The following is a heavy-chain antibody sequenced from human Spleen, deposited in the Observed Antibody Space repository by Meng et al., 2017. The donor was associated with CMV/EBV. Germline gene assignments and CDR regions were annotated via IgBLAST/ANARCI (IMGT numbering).Heavy chain of an antibody. CDR2: IIPTFGTA. Sequence: SVKVSCKASGYTFTSYGISWVRLAPEQGLEWMGGIIPTFGTANYAQRFQGRLTITTDEPTSTAYMHLSSLRSDDTAVYYCARGSRIDRLYYYAMDVWGQGTTVTVSS. CDR3: ARGSRIDRLYYYAMDV. J-gene: IGHJ6*02. D-gene: IGHD2-21*01. CDR1: GYTFTSYG. V-gene: IGHV1-69*05.